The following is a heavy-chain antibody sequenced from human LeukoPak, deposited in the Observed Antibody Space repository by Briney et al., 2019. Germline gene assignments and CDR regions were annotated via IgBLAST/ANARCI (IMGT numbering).Heavy chain of an antibody. Sequence: RASVKVSCKASGGTFSSYAISWVRQAPGQGLEWMGGIIPIFGTANYAQKFQGRVTITADESTSTAYMELSSLRSEDTAVYYCARITTSPYYMDVWGKGTTVTVSS. CDR2: IIPIFGTA. J-gene: IGHJ6*03. D-gene: IGHD1-1*01. CDR1: GGTFSSYA. CDR3: ARITTSPYYMDV. V-gene: IGHV1-69*13.